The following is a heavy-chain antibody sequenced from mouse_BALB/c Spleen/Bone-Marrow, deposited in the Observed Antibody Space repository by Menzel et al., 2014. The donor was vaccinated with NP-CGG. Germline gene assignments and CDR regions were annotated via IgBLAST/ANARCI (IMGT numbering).Heavy chain of an antibody. CDR3: ARSGKVRNAMDY. J-gene: IGHJ4*01. Sequence: VQLQQSGAELVRPGVSVKISCKGSGCTFTDYAIHWVKQSHAKSLEWIGLISGYYGDAIYNQKFKGKATMTVDKSSRTAHMDLARLTSEDSAIYYCARSGKVRNAMDYWGQGTSVTVSS. V-gene: IGHV1-67*01. D-gene: IGHD2-14*01. CDR1: GCTFTDYA. CDR2: ISGYYGDA.